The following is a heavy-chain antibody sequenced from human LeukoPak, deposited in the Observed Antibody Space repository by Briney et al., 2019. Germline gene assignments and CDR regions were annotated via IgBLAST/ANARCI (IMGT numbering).Heavy chain of an antibody. V-gene: IGHV4-39*02. D-gene: IGHD6-19*01. J-gene: IGHJ4*02. CDR2: IYYTGST. CDR1: GGSISSNSFY. CDR3: ARGGTVAGLVDY. Sequence: SETLSLTCTVSGGSISSNSFYWGWIRQPPGKGLEYIGSIYYTGSTYYNPSLKSRLTISVDTSKNHFSLKLSSVTAADTAVYYCARGGTVAGLVDYWGQGTLVTVSS.